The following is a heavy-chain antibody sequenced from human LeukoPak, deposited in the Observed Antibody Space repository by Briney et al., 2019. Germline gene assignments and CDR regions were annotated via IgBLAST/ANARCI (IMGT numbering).Heavy chain of an antibody. J-gene: IGHJ4*02. CDR3: ARLLNAVYASDY. D-gene: IGHD2-8*01. Sequence: SETLSLTCTVSGGSISSSSYYWGWIRRPPGKGLEWIGSIYYSGSTYYNPSLKSRVTTSVDASKNQFSLKLSSVTAADTAVYYCARLLNAVYASDYWGQGTLVTVSS. V-gene: IGHV4-39*01. CDR2: IYYSGST. CDR1: GGSISSSSYY.